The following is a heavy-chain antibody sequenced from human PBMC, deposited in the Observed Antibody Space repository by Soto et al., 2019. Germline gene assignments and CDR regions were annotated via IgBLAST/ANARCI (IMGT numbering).Heavy chain of an antibody. CDR1: GGSISSSSYY. CDR2: IYYSGST. J-gene: IGHJ4*02. D-gene: IGHD1-1*01. Sequence: SETLSLTCTVSGGSISSSSYYWGWIRQPPGKGLEWIGSIYYSGSTYYNPSLKSRVTISVDTSKNQFSLKLSSVTAADTAVYYCAVLGTSPFDYWGQGTLVTVSS. V-gene: IGHV4-39*01. CDR3: AVLGTSPFDY.